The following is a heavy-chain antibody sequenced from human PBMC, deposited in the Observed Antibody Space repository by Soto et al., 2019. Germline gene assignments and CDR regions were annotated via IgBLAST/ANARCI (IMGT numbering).Heavy chain of an antibody. J-gene: IGHJ4*02. Sequence: QVHLVQSGAEVRKPGASVKVSCKGSGYTFTSYGIAWVRQAPGQGREWMGWISAYNDNTNYAQKVQGRVTATRETATSTAYMELRNLRSDDAAVYYCARGRYGDYWGQGALVTVSS. CDR1: GYTFTSYG. CDR2: ISAYNDNT. D-gene: IGHD1-1*01. CDR3: ARGRYGDY. V-gene: IGHV1-18*01.